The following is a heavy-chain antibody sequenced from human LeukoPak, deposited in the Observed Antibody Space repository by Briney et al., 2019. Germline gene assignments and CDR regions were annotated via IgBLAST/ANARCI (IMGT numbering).Heavy chain of an antibody. Sequence: SETLSLTCTVSDGAIAGYSWSWIRQPPGKGLEWIGYIYYSGDTNYNPSLQSGVTVSVDTSNNQFSLKLSSVAAADTAVYYCAKPMSDVYGDYVSRGDWGQGTLVTVSS. J-gene: IGHJ4*02. CDR3: AKPMSDVYGDYVSRGD. CDR1: DGAIAGYS. V-gene: IGHV4-59*08. D-gene: IGHD4-17*01. CDR2: IYYSGDT.